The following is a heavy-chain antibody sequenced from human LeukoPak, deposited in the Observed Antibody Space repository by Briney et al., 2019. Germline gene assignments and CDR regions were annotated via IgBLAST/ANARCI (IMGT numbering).Heavy chain of an antibody. V-gene: IGHV3-30*02. CDR1: GFTFSNYG. D-gene: IGHD5-18*01. CDR2: IHYDGSNK. J-gene: IGHJ4*02. CDR3: AKRERYSYGWVLDY. Sequence: PGGSLRLSCATSGFTFSNYGMHWVRQAPGKGLEWVAFIHYDGSNKYYADSVKGRFTISRDNSKNTLYLQMNSLRAEDTAVYYCAKRERYSYGWVLDYWGQGTLVTVSS.